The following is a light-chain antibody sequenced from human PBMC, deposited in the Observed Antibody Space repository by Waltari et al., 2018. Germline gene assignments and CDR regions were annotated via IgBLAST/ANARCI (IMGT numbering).Light chain of an antibody. CDR2: EDT. Sequence: QSALTQPASVSGSPGQSITIPCPGTSSDVGRYNLVSWYQQHPGKAPKLMIHEDTRRPSGVSNRFSASKSGNTASLTISGLQAEDEADYYCSSYAGSRNLVFGGGTKLTVL. CDR1: SSDVGRYNL. CDR3: SSYAGSRNLV. V-gene: IGLV2-23*01. J-gene: IGLJ3*02.